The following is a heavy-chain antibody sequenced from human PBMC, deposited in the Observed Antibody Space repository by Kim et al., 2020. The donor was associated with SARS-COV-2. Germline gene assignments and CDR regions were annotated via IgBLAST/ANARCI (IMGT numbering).Heavy chain of an antibody. Sequence: SETLSLTCTVSGGSISSGGYYWSWIRQHPGKGLEWIGYIYYSGSTYYNPSLKSRVTISVDTSKNQFSLKLSSVTAADTAVYYCARGYVRHYYGSGRIYGMDVWGQGTTVTVSS. CDR3: ARGYVRHYYGSGRIYGMDV. CDR1: GGSISSGGYY. CDR2: IYYSGST. V-gene: IGHV4-31*03. J-gene: IGHJ6*02. D-gene: IGHD3-10*01.